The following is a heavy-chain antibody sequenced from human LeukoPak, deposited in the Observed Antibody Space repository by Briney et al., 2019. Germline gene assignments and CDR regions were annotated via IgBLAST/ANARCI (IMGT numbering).Heavy chain of an antibody. CDR1: DGSISGAY. CDR3: ARGVGWLQLCYFDD. D-gene: IGHD5-24*01. Sequence: PSETLSLTCTVSDGSISGAYWNWIRQPPGKGLEWIGYISFSGSTNYNPSLKSRITISLDKSKNQFSLRLNSVTAADTAVYYCARGVGWLQLCYFDDWGQGTLVTVSS. J-gene: IGHJ4*02. CDR2: ISFSGST. V-gene: IGHV4-59*01.